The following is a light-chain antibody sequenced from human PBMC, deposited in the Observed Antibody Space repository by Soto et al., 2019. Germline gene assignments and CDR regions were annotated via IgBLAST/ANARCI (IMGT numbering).Light chain of an antibody. V-gene: IGKV3-20*01. CDR3: QQYGSSPLS. Sequence: EIVLTQSPGTLSLSPGERATLSCRASQSVSNSYLAWYQQKPGQAPRLLIYGPSSRATGIPDRFSGSGSGTDFTLTISRLEPGDFAVYYCQQYGSSPLSFGGGTKLDIK. J-gene: IGKJ4*01. CDR2: GPS. CDR1: QSVSNSY.